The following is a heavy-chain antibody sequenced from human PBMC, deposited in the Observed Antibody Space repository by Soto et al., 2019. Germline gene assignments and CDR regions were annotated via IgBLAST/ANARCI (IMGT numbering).Heavy chain of an antibody. D-gene: IGHD3-22*01. CDR1: GFSLSTSGVG. CDR2: IYWDDDK. CDR3: AHRRIDYYDSSGYPDPFDY. J-gene: IGHJ4*02. Sequence: LVDPTQTLTLTCTFSGFSLSTSGVGVGWIRQPPGKALEWLALIYWDDDKRYSPSLKSRLTITKDTSKNQVVLTMTNMDPVDAATYYCAHRRIDYYDSSGYPDPFDYWGQGTLVTVSS. V-gene: IGHV2-5*02.